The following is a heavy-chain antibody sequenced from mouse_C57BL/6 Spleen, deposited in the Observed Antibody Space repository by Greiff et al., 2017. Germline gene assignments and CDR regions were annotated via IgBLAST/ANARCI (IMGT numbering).Heavy chain of an antibody. Sequence: QVQLQQSGAELVKPGASVKISCKASGYAFSSYWMNWVKQRPGQGLEWIGQIDPGDGDTNYTGKFKGKATLTADKSSSTAYMQLSSLTSEDSAVYVCARSDGYCVSYAMDCWGQGASVTVSS. CDR3: ARSDGYCVSYAMDC. CDR1: GYAFSSYW. J-gene: IGHJ4*01. D-gene: IGHD2-3*01. V-gene: IGHV1-80*01. CDR2: IDPGDGDT.